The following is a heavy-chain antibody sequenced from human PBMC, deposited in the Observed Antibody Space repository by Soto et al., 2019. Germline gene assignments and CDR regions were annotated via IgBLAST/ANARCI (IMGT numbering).Heavy chain of an antibody. CDR3: ARVIPYGDRGIDY. J-gene: IGHJ4*02. CDR1: GGSISSYY. V-gene: IGHV4-59*01. Sequence: SETLSLTCPVSGGSISSYYWSWIRQPPGKRLEWIGYIYYSGSTNYNPSLKSRVTISVDTSKNQFSLKLSSVTAADTAVYYCARVIPYGDRGIDYWGQGTLVTVSS. D-gene: IGHD4-17*01. CDR2: IYYSGST.